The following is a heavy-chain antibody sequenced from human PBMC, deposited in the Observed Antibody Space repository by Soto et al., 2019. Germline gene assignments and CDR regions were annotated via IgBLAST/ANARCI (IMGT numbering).Heavy chain of an antibody. CDR2: IYYSDST. V-gene: IGHV4-31*03. D-gene: IGHD3-3*01. Sequence: TLSLTCTVSGGSISGGGFYWSWIRQFPGKGLEWIGYIYYSDSTYYNPSLKSRVTISVDTSKNQFSLRLNSVTAADTAVYYCARFSYDFWSALGSYGMDVWGQGTTVTGSS. CDR1: GGSISGGGFY. CDR3: ARFSYDFWSALGSYGMDV. J-gene: IGHJ6*02.